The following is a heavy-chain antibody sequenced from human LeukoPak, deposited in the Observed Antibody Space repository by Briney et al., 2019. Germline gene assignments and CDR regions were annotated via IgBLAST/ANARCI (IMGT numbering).Heavy chain of an antibody. J-gene: IGHJ4*02. V-gene: IGHV3-23*01. CDR3: AKLSGYDWDGFDY. D-gene: IGHD5-12*01. Sequence: GGSVRLSCAASGFSFSSYLMSWVRQAPGKGLDWVSAISGSGGSTYYAESVKGRFTIPRDNSKNTLYLQMNSLRAEDTAVYYCAKLSGYDWDGFDYWGQGTLVTVSS. CDR2: ISGSGGST. CDR1: GFSFSSYL.